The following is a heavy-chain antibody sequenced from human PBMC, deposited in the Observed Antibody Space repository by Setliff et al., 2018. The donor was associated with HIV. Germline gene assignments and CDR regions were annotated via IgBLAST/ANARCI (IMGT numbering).Heavy chain of an antibody. D-gene: IGHD6-13*01. J-gene: IGHJ4*02. CDR1: GFSLSTTAMR. V-gene: IGHV2-70*12. CDR3: AHRGLYSSSWSSYYFDY. CDR2: IDWEDDK. Sequence: SGPTLVNPTQTLTLTCTFSGFSLSTTAMRVTWVRQPPGKALEWLARIDWEDDKFYSTSLKTRLTTTKDTSKNQVVLTMTNMDPVDTATYYCAHRGLYSSSWSSYYFDYWGQGTLVTVSS.